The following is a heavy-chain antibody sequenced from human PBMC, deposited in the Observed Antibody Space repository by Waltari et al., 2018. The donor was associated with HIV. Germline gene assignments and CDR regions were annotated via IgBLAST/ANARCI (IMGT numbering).Heavy chain of an antibody. V-gene: IGHV4-39*01. CDR1: VGSVTTTSYN. Sequence: QMQLQESGPGLVKPSETLSLTCTVAVGSVTTTSYNWGWIRQPPGKALEWIASIYFCGASFSNPPPQPRVSISVDTSKSQFSLMRTTVTAADTVVYYGASSRRSHYDRGYFDYWSQGTLVTGSS. J-gene: IGHJ4*02. CDR2: IYFCGAS. D-gene: IGHD1-26*01. CDR3: ASSRRSHYDRGYFDY.